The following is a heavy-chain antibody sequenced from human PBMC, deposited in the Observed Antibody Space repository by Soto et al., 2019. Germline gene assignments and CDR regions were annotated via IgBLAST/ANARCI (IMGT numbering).Heavy chain of an antibody. V-gene: IGHV1-69*01. CDR2: IVPMFGSA. Sequence: QVQLVPSGAEVKKPGSSVKVSCKVSGGSFSNIGINWVRQAPGQGLEWMGGIVPMFGSASYAQKFQGRVTITADESTSTSYMEVSGLTSDDTAVYYCARSASSGWYLLKFDYWGQGTLVTVSS. D-gene: IGHD6-19*01. CDR1: GGSFSNIG. CDR3: ARSASSGWYLLKFDY. J-gene: IGHJ4*02.